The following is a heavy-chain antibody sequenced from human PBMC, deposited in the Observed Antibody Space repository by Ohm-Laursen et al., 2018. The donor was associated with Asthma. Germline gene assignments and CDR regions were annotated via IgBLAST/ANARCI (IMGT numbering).Heavy chain of an antibody. CDR3: AREPTTVAPWFFDL. Sequence: ETLSLTCTVSGGSISTYSWSWLRQPPGKGLEWIGNIYYSGSTNYNPSLKSRVTISVDTSKNQFSLRVSSVTSADTAVYYCAREPTTVAPWFFDLWGRGTLVTVSS. CDR2: IYYSGST. CDR1: GGSISTYS. J-gene: IGHJ2*01. V-gene: IGHV4-59*01. D-gene: IGHD4-23*01.